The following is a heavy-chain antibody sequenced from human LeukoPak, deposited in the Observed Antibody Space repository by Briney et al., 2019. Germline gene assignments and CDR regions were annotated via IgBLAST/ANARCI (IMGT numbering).Heavy chain of an antibody. D-gene: IGHD3-22*01. CDR2: ISSDGSNK. CDR3: VNSLPYDIIGYQVAY. CDR1: GFTFSRDA. Sequence: QSGGSLRLSCATSGFTFSRDAMHWVRQAPGKGLEWVTAISSDGSNKYYADSVKGRFTISRDNSKNTLYLQMNSLRAEDTAVYYCVNSLPYDIIGYQVAYWGQGTLVTVSS. J-gene: IGHJ4*02. V-gene: IGHV3-30*18.